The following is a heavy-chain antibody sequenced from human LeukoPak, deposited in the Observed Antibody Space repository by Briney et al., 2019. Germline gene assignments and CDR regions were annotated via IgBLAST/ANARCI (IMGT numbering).Heavy chain of an antibody. J-gene: IGHJ4*02. CDR1: GFTFDDYD. V-gene: IGHV3-20*01. CDR2: INWNGGRT. Sequence: GGSLRLSCAVSGFTFDDYDMSWVRQAPGKGLEWVSGINWNGGRTGYADSVKGRFTISRDNAKNSLYLQMNSLRAEDAALYHCARGGYCSSTSCPLDYWGQGTLVTVSS. CDR3: ARGGYCSSTSCPLDY. D-gene: IGHD2-2*01.